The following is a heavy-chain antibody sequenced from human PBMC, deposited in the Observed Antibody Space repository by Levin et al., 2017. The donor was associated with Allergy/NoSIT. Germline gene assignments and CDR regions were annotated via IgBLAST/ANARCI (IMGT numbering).Heavy chain of an antibody. Sequence: SETLSLTCAVSGSSITNDNFWGWVRQPPGKGLEWLGSIYHTGNTFYNPSLKSRGLISVDTSKNQFSLRMSSVTAADTAMYYCARARVVAEAPHYFDHWGQGTLATVSS. CDR1: GSSITNDNF. CDR2: IYHTGNT. V-gene: IGHV4-38-2*01. CDR3: ARARVVAEAPHYFDH. J-gene: IGHJ4*02. D-gene: IGHD2-15*01.